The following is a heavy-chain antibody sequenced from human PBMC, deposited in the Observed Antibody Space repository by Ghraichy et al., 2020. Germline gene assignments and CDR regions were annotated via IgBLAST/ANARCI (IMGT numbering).Heavy chain of an antibody. J-gene: IGHJ5*02. D-gene: IGHD3-3*01. CDR2: IYCSGST. Sequence: SETLSLTCTVSGGSISSSSYYWGWIRQPPGKGLEWIGSIYCSGSTYYNPSLKSRVTISVDTSKNQFSLKLSSVTAADTAVYYCARHRTYYDFWSGYYDWFDPWGQGTLVTVSS. CDR1: GGSISSSSYY. V-gene: IGHV4-39*01. CDR3: ARHRTYYDFWSGYYDWFDP.